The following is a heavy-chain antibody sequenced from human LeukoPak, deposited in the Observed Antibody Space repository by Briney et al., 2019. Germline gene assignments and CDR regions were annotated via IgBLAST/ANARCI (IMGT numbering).Heavy chain of an antibody. Sequence: GGSLRLSCSASGFTFDFYDLNWVRHAPGKGLEWISYISSRASTIFYADSVKGRFYITRDNAKNSLYLQMNSLRAEDTAVYYCARGRGIQLKYYFDHWGHGTLVTVCS. CDR3: ARGRGIQLKYYFDH. CDR2: ISSRASTI. CDR1: GFTFDFYD. V-gene: IGHV3-48*03. D-gene: IGHD5-18*01. J-gene: IGHJ4*01.